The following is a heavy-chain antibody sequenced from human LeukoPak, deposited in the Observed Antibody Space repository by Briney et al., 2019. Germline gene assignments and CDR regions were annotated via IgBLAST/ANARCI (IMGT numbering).Heavy chain of an antibody. CDR3: ARDPSTMDPAYYYYSMDV. Sequence: PGRSLRLSCAASGFTFSSYSMNWVRQAPGKGLEWVSYISSSSSTIYYADSVKGRFTISRDSAKNSLYLQMNSLRAEDTAVYYCARDPSTMDPAYYYYSMDVWGQGTTVTVSS. CDR2: ISSSSSTI. CDR1: GFTFSSYS. J-gene: IGHJ6*02. D-gene: IGHD2/OR15-2a*01. V-gene: IGHV3-48*04.